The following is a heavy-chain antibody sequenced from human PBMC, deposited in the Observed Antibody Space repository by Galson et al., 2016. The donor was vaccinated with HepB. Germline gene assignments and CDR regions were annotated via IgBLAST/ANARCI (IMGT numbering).Heavy chain of an antibody. V-gene: IGHV4-4*02. D-gene: IGHD3-10*01. Sequence: SETLSLTCGVSGGSIDSPHRWSWVRQPPGKGLEWIAEIFHSGSTNYNPSLKSRVTISVDESKNQFSLRLNSVTAADTAVYYCARRLAGNMVRGFDPWGQGTLVTVSS. J-gene: IGHJ5*02. CDR2: IFHSGST. CDR1: GGSIDSPHR. CDR3: ARRLAGNMVRGFDP.